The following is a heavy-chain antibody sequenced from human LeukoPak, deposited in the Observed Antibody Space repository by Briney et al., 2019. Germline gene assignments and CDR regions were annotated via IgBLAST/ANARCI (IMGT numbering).Heavy chain of an antibody. D-gene: IGHD2-15*01. CDR3: ARGRYCSGGSCYFDY. J-gene: IGHJ4*02. CDR2: IYYSGNT. V-gene: IGHV4-39*07. Sequence: PSETLSLTCTVSGGSISNSSYYWVWIRQPPGKGLEWIGTIYYSGNTYYNPSLKSRVTISVDTSKNQFSLRLNSVTAADTAVYFCARGRYCSGGSCYFDYWGQGTLVTVSS. CDR1: GGSISNSSYY.